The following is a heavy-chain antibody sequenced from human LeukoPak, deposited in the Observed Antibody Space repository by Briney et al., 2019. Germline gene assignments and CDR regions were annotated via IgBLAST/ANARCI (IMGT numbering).Heavy chain of an antibody. CDR1: GGSISSSSYY. V-gene: IGHV4-39*01. Sequence: PSETLSLTCTVSGGSISSSSYYWGWIRQPPGKGLEWIGTIYYSGSTYYNPSLKSRVTISVDTSRNQFPLKLTSVTAAETALYYCARIERITIFGAAKHNWIDPWGQGTLVTVSS. CDR2: IYYSGST. D-gene: IGHD3-3*01. CDR3: ARIERITIFGAAKHNWIDP. J-gene: IGHJ5*02.